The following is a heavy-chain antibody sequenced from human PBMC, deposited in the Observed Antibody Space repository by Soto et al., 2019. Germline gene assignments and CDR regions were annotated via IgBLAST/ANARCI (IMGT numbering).Heavy chain of an antibody. J-gene: IGHJ5*02. CDR3: AKDTRRYCTAGTCVPGFDP. Sequence: QVQLVQSGAEVKKPGSSVKVSCKASGGTFGSYAISWVRQAPGQGLEWMGGIIPIFGTANYAQKFQGRVTITPDESTRIAYMELSSLRSEDTAVYYCAKDTRRYCTAGTCVPGFDPWGQGTLVTVSS. D-gene: IGHD2-8*02. CDR2: IIPIFGTA. V-gene: IGHV1-69*01. CDR1: GGTFGSYA.